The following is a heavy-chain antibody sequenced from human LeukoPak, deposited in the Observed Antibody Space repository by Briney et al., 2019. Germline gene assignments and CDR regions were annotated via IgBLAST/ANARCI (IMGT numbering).Heavy chain of an antibody. CDR3: AKAQYLPFDVFNS. J-gene: IGHJ3*02. CDR1: GFTFSNFW. CDR2: ISGEGSST. V-gene: IGHV3-74*01. Sequence: GGSLRLSCAASGFTFSNFWMYWVRQAPGEGLVWVSRISGEGSSTTYADSVKGRFTISRDNAKNMVYLQMNSLRPEDTALYYCAKAQYLPFDVFNSWGQGTMVTVSS. D-gene: IGHD2/OR15-2a*01.